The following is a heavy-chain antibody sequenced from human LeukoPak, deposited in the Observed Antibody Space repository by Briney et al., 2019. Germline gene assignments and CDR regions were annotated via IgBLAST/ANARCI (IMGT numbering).Heavy chain of an antibody. CDR1: GFTFSSYA. J-gene: IGHJ5*02. CDR2: ISGSGGST. V-gene: IGHV3-23*01. CDR3: AKGPGGSYLNWFDP. D-gene: IGHD1-26*01. Sequence: PGGSLRLSCAASGFTFSSYAMSWVRQAPGKGLEWVSAISGSGGSTYYADSVKGRFTISRDNSKNALYLQMNSLRAEDTAVYYCAKGPGGSYLNWFDPWGQGTLVTVSS.